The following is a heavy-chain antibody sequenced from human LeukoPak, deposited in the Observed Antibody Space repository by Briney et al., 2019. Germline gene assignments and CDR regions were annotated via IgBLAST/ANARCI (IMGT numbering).Heavy chain of an antibody. CDR2: TKEDGSEI. Sequence: GGSLRLSCAASGFTFSTYWMSWVRQAPGRGLEWVAGTKEDGSEIYYVDSVKGRFTISRDNAKNSLYLQMNSLRAEDTAVYYCARGHVSIGPWGQGTLVTVSS. D-gene: IGHD3-3*02. CDR1: GFTFSTYW. V-gene: IGHV3-7*01. CDR3: ARGHVSIGP. J-gene: IGHJ4*02.